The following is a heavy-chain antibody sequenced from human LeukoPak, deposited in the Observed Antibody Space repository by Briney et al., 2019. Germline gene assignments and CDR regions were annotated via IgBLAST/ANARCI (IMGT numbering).Heavy chain of an antibody. J-gene: IGHJ4*02. CDR2: ISGSGGST. Sequence: GGSLRLSCAASGFTFSSYGMSWVRQAPGKGLEWVSAISGSGGSTYYADSVKGRFTISRDNSKNTLYLQMNSLRAEDTAVYYCAKASQYYYGSGSYIPVDYWGQGTLVTVSS. D-gene: IGHD3-10*01. CDR3: AKASQYYYGSGSYIPVDY. CDR1: GFTFSSYG. V-gene: IGHV3-23*01.